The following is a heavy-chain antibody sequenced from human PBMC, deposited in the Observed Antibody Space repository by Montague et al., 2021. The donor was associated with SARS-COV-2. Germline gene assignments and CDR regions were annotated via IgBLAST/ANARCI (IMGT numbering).Heavy chain of an antibody. CDR2: IYHSGST. J-gene: IGHJ6*02. Sequence: SETLSLTCAVSGGSISSSTWWSWVRQPPGKGLEWIGEIYHSGSTXYNPSLKSLATISVNKSKHQFSLQLSSVTAADTAVYYWARESSGCFFRRCSRYGMDVWGQGTTVTVSS. V-gene: IGHV4-4*02. D-gene: IGHD6-19*01. CDR3: ARESSGCFFRRCSRYGMDV. CDR1: GGSISSSTW.